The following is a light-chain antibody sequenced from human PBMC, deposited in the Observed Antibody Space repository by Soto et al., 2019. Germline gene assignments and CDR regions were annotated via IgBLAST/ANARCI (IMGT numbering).Light chain of an antibody. CDR3: CSYAGSYVV. J-gene: IGLJ2*01. CDR1: SSDVGSYNL. Sequence: QSVLTQPASVSGSPGQSITISCTGTSSDVGSYNLVSWYQQHPGKAPKLMIYEGSKRPSGVSNRFSGSKSGNTASLTISGLQAEDEADYYCCSYAGSYVVCGGGTKVT. V-gene: IGLV2-23*01. CDR2: EGS.